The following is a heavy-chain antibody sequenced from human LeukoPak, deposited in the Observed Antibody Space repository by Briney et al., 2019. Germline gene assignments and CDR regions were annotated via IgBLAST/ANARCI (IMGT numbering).Heavy chain of an antibody. V-gene: IGHV3-15*01. J-gene: IGHJ4*02. CDR2: IRSESDGGTT. Sequence: AGCLSLSCATSGFSFLDTWMRGVRQAPAKGLEWVGRIRSESDGGTTDYAAPVKGRVTISRDDSLNTLFLQMNSLKVEDTAMYYCTTDPANWGPGTLVIVSS. CDR3: TTDPAN. CDR1: GFSFLDTW.